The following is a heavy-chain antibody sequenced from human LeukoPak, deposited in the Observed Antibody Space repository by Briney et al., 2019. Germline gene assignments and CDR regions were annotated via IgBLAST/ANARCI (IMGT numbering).Heavy chain of an antibody. D-gene: IGHD5-12*01. V-gene: IGHV3-7*01. CDR3: VNLGYSD. J-gene: IGHJ4*02. Sequence: GGSLRLSCEASGFSFSAAWMTWVRQAPGKGLEWVATIKNDGSDKYYVDSVKGRFTLSRDNAKNSVYLQMNSLSVEDTAVYYCVNLGYSDGGQGTLVTVSS. CDR2: IKNDGSDK. CDR1: GFSFSAAW.